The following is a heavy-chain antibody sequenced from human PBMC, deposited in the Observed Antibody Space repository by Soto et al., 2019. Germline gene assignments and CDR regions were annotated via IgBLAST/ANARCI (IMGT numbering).Heavy chain of an antibody. J-gene: IGHJ4*02. CDR3: AKGRGGSGSLTPRVDF. D-gene: IGHD3-10*01. V-gene: IGHV3-23*01. Sequence: EVQLLESGGGLVQPGVSLRLSCAASGFTFNNYAMTWVRQAPGKGLELVSAISGGGDTTSYADSVKGRFTVSRDGSKNTRYLQMSSLRAEDTALYYCAKGRGGSGSLTPRVDFWGQGTLVTVSS. CDR2: ISGGGDTT. CDR1: GFTFNNYA.